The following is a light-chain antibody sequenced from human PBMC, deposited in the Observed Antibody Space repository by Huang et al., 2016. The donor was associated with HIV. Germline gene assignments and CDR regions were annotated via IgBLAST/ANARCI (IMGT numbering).Light chain of an antibody. J-gene: IGKJ1*01. CDR1: QSISSN. Sequence: EIGMTQSPATLSVSPGERATLFCRASQSISSNLAWYQQKPGQAPRLLINGASTRATGSPARFSGSGSGTEFTLTISSLQSEDFAVYYCHQYNNWPPWTFGQGTRVEIK. CDR3: HQYNNWPPWT. V-gene: IGKV3-15*01. CDR2: GAS.